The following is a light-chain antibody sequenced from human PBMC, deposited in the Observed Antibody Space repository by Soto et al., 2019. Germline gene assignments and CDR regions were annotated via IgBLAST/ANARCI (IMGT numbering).Light chain of an antibody. CDR1: SSDVGAYKY. Sequence: QSVLTQPASVSGSPGQSITISCTGTSSDVGAYKYVSWYQQHPGKAPKLLIYEVSTRPSGVSYRFSASKSGNTASLTISGLQAEDEADYYCSSYTSSSTRVLFGGGTKLTVL. V-gene: IGLV2-14*01. CDR3: SSYTSSSTRVL. J-gene: IGLJ2*01. CDR2: EVS.